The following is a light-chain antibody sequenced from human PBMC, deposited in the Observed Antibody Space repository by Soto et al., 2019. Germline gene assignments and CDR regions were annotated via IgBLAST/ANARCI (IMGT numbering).Light chain of an antibody. CDR3: QQTDTIPRT. J-gene: IGKJ1*01. CDR2: GAS. V-gene: IGKV1-39*01. CDR1: QSIASR. Sequence: DIQKTQSPSSLSASVGDGVTIICRASQSIASRLNWYQQKPGSAPKLLIYGASTLESGVPSRFSGSGSGTDFTLTVSSLQVEDFATYYCQQTDTIPRTFGQGTKVEIK.